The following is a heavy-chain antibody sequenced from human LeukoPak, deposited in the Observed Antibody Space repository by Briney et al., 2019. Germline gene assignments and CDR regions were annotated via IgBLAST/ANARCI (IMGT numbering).Heavy chain of an antibody. D-gene: IGHD3-10*01. CDR2: ISGSDGST. V-gene: IGHV3-23*01. CDR1: GFTFSSYA. CDR3: AKSICASGSRPVFDY. J-gene: IGHJ4*02. Sequence: GGSLRLSCAASGFTFSSYAMSWVRHAPGEGVEWVSDISGSDGSTYYADSVKGLFTISRDNSKNTLYLQMNSLRAEDTAVYYCAKSICASGSRPVFDYWGQGTLVTVSS.